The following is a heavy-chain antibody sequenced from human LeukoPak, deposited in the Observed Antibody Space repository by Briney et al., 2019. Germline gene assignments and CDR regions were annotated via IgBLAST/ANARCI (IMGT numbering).Heavy chain of an antibody. Sequence: GTSVKFSCKASGFTFTSSAMQWVRQARGQRLEWIGWIVVGSGNTNYAQKFQERVTITRDMSTSTAYMELSSLRSEDTAVYYCAAGTRPYYYYYYMDVWGKGTTVTVS. CDR2: IVVGSGNT. V-gene: IGHV1-58*02. CDR1: GFTFTSSA. J-gene: IGHJ6*03. CDR3: AAGTRPYYYYYYMDV. D-gene: IGHD2-2*01.